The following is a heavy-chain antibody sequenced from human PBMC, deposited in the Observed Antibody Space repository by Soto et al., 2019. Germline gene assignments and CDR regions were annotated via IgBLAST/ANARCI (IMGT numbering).Heavy chain of an antibody. CDR3: AAAIYSGGRGCSLDI. J-gene: IGHJ3*02. Sequence: GSSVKVSCKASGFTFTSSAVQWVRQARGQRLEWMGWIVVGAGNTNYAQELQERLTITRDMSTNTAYMELSSLRSEDTAVYYCAAAIYSGGRGCSLDIWGQGRRVTVS. D-gene: IGHD2-15*01. CDR1: GFTFTSSA. CDR2: IVVGAGNT. V-gene: IGHV1-58*01.